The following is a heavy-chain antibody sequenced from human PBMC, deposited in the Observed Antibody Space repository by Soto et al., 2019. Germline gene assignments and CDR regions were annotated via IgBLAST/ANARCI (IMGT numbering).Heavy chain of an antibody. J-gene: IGHJ4*02. CDR2: INHSGST. V-gene: IGHV4-34*01. Sequence: QVQLQQWGAGLLKPSETLSLTCAVYGGSFSGYYWSWIRQPPGKGLEWIGEINHSGSTNYNPSLKRRATISVDTSKNQFSLKLSSVTAADTGVYYCARAAPRYCSGGSCYSARDYWGQGTLVTVSS. CDR1: GGSFSGYY. CDR3: ARAAPRYCSGGSCYSARDY. D-gene: IGHD2-15*01.